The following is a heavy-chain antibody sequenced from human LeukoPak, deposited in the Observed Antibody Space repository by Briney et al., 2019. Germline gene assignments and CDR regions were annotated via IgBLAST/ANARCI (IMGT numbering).Heavy chain of an antibody. CDR1: GFTFSSYA. CDR3: ATGTTLRSSGSYYKAYYYYYYMDV. CDR2: FDPEDGET. D-gene: IGHD3-10*01. Sequence: PGRSLRLSCAASGFTFSSYAMHWVRQAPGKGPEWMGGFDPEDGETIYAQKFQGRVTMTEDTSTDTAYMELSSLRSEDTAVYYCATGTTLRSSGSYYKAYYYYYYMDVWGKGTTVTVSS. J-gene: IGHJ6*03. V-gene: IGHV1-24*01.